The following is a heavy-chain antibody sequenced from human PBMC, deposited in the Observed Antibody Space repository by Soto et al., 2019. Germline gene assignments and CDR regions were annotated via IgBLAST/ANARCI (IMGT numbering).Heavy chain of an antibody. D-gene: IGHD3-3*01. CDR3: ARQLGYEAYYFDY. CDR1: GGSISSYY. Sequence: SETLSLTCTVSGGSISSYYWSWIRQPPGKGLEWIGYIYYSGSTNYNPSLKSRVTISVDTSKNQFSLKLSSVTAADTAVYYCARQLGYEAYYFDYWGQGTLVTVSS. CDR2: IYYSGST. J-gene: IGHJ4*02. V-gene: IGHV4-59*08.